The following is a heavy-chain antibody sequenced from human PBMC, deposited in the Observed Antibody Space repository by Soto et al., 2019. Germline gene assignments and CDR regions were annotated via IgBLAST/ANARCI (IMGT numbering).Heavy chain of an antibody. V-gene: IGHV3-30*18. J-gene: IGHJ3*02. CDR3: AKDRGIVGATSAFDI. CDR1: GFTFSSYG. D-gene: IGHD1-26*01. Sequence: GGSLRLSCAASGFTFSSYGMHWVRQAPGKGLEWVAVISYDGSNKYYADSVKGRFTISRDNSKNTLYLQMNSLRAEDTAVYYCAKDRGIVGATSAFDIWGQGXMVTV. CDR2: ISYDGSNK.